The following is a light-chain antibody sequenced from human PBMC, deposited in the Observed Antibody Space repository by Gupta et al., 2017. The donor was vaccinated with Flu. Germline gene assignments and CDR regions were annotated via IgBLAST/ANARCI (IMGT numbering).Light chain of an antibody. CDR1: TTDVGGYNY. CDR3: RSDAISNDLG. J-gene: IGLJ1*01. CDR2: EVT. V-gene: IGLV2-8*01. Sequence: HSALTQPPSASGSPVPSVTTSCTGTTTDVGGYNYVSWYQQHPGIAHKLIIYEVTKRPAGVPDRFSGSKSGNTASLTVSGLQAEEEADYYCRSDAISNDLGFGCGTKLTVL.